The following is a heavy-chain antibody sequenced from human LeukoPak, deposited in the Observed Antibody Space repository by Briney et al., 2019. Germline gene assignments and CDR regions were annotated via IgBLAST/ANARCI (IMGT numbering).Heavy chain of an antibody. Sequence: GGSLRLSCAASGFTFSSYWMSWVRQAPGKGLEWAASIKQDGSEKHYVDSVKGRFTISRDNAKNSLYLQMNSLRAEDTAVYYCARPYSSGWDPIDYWGQGTLVTVTA. D-gene: IGHD6-19*01. CDR3: ARPYSSGWDPIDY. CDR1: GFTFSSYW. J-gene: IGHJ4*02. CDR2: IKQDGSEK. V-gene: IGHV3-7*01.